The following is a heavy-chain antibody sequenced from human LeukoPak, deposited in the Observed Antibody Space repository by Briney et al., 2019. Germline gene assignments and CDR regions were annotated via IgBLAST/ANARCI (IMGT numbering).Heavy chain of an antibody. CDR3: ARVTYYDSLYYFDY. V-gene: IGHV3-20*04. Sequence: GGSLRLSCAASGFTFDDYGLSWVRQAPGXGXXXXXGINWNGGSTGYADSVKGRFTISRDNAKNSLYLQMNSLRAEDTALYYCARVTYYDSLYYFDYWGLGTLVTVSS. CDR2: INWNGGST. CDR1: GFTFDDYG. J-gene: IGHJ4*02. D-gene: IGHD5-12*01.